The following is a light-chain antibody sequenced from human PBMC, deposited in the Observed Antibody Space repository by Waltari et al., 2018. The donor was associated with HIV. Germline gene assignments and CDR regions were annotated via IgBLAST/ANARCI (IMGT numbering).Light chain of an antibody. J-gene: IGKJ1*01. CDR2: KAS. CDR3: QQYISYSWT. V-gene: IGKV1-5*03. Sequence: DIQMTQSPSTLSASVGDRVTITCRASQSIDSWLAWYQQKPGKAPNLLIYKASTLESGVPSRFSGSGSGTEFTLTISTLQPDDSATYYCQQYISYSWTFGQGTKVEIK. CDR1: QSIDSW.